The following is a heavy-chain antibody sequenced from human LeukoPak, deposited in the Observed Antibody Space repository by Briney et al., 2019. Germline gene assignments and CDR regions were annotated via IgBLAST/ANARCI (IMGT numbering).Heavy chain of an antibody. CDR2: ISSSSSTI. V-gene: IGHV3-48*01. J-gene: IGHJ3*02. Sequence: GGSLRLSCAASGFTFSSYSMNWVRQAPGKGLEWVSYISSSSSTIYYADSVKGRFTISRDNAKNSLYLQMNSLRAEDTAVYYCARQIVVVIPRDAFDIWGQGTMVTVSS. CDR3: ARQIVVVIPRDAFDI. CDR1: GFTFSSYS. D-gene: IGHD3-22*01.